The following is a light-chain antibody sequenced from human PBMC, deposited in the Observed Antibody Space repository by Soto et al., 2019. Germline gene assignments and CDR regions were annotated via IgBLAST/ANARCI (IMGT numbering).Light chain of an antibody. V-gene: IGLV1-44*01. CDR2: SEN. J-gene: IGLJ2*01. CDR1: TSNVAVHA. Sequence: QSVVTQPASASGTPGQRVTISCSGTTSNVAVHAVLWCQHVLRTAPKLLVYSENHRPSGVPDRFSASKSGPSASLAISGLQSEDEADYYCITWDDSLNGLVFGGGTKLTVL. CDR3: ITWDDSLNGLV.